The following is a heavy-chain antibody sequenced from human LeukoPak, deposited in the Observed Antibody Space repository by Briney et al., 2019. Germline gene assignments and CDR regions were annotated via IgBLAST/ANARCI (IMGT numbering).Heavy chain of an antibody. Sequence: ASVKVSCKASGYTFTGYYMHWVRQAPGQGLEWMGWINPNSGGTSYAQKFQGRVTMTRDTSTSTVYMELSSLRSEDTAVYYCARPNLSSSSLNYWGQGTLVTVSS. CDR3: ARPNLSSSSLNY. J-gene: IGHJ4*02. CDR2: INPNSGGT. V-gene: IGHV1-2*02. D-gene: IGHD6-13*01. CDR1: GYTFTGYY.